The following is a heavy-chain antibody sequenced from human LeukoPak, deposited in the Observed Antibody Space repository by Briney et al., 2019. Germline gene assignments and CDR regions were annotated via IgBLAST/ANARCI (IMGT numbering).Heavy chain of an antibody. Sequence: AGGSLRLSCAASGFSFSNYGMSWVRQAPGKGLEWVSGINWNGGSTGYADSVKGRFTISRDNAKNSLYLQMNSLRAEDTALYYCARVKTSGYYGSGSYAQYYFDYWGQGTLVTVSS. V-gene: IGHV3-20*04. CDR2: INWNGGST. J-gene: IGHJ4*02. D-gene: IGHD3-10*01. CDR3: ARVKTSGYYGSGSYAQYYFDY. CDR1: GFSFSNYG.